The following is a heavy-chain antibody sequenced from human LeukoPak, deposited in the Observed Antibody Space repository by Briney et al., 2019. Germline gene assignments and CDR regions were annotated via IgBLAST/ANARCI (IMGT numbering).Heavy chain of an antibody. D-gene: IGHD2-8*01. Sequence: ASVKVSCKASGYTFTDYYMHWVRQAAGQGLEWMGWINPNSGGTNYAQKFQGRVTMTRDTSISTAYMELSRLRSDDTAVYYCARGYCTNGVCGRDYWGQGTLVAVSS. V-gene: IGHV1-2*02. J-gene: IGHJ4*02. CDR3: ARGYCTNGVCGRDY. CDR2: INPNSGGT. CDR1: GYTFTDYY.